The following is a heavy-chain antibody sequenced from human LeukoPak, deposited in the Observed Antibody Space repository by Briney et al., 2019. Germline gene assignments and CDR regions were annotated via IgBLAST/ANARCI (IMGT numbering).Heavy chain of an antibody. Sequence: GGSLRLSCAASGFMFSSYWMSWVRQAPGKGLEWVADIKEDGSEKSYVDSVKGRFTISRDNAKNSLYLQMNSLRAEDTAVYSCARDLKTGYTYGYPLDYWGQGTLVTVSS. CDR2: IKEDGSEK. D-gene: IGHD5-18*01. J-gene: IGHJ4*02. CDR1: GFMFSSYW. V-gene: IGHV3-7*01. CDR3: ARDLKTGYTYGYPLDY.